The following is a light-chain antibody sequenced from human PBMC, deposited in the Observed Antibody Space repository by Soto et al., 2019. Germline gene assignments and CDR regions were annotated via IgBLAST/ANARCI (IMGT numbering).Light chain of an antibody. J-gene: IGLJ2*01. CDR1: ISDVGGYNY. Sequence: QSALTQPAAVSGSPGQSITISCTGTISDVGGYNYVPWYQQHPGKAPKLMIYDVSNRPSGVSNRFSGSKSGNTASLTISGLQAEDEADYYCSSYTSSSTPRYVVFGGGTKLTVL. V-gene: IGLV2-14*01. CDR2: DVS. CDR3: SSYTSSSTPRYVV.